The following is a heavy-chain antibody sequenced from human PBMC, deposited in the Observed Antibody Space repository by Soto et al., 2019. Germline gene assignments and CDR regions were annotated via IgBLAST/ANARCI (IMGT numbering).Heavy chain of an antibody. V-gene: IGHV3-11*01. CDR1: GITFSDCY. J-gene: IGHJ6*02. CDR3: ARVRFGQWGYAMDV. D-gene: IGHD3-10*01. Sequence: QVQLVESGGGLVKPGGSLRLSCAASGITFSDCYMNWIRQAPGKGLEWVSYMSSSGDSINYAGSVRGRFTVSRDNAKNSLYLQINSLRAEDTAMYYCARVRFGQWGYAMDVWGQGTTVTVSS. CDR2: MSSSGDSI.